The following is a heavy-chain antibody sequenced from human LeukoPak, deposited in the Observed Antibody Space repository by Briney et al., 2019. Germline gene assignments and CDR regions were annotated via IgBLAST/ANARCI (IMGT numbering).Heavy chain of an antibody. D-gene: IGHD2-2*01. CDR1: GFTFSDYY. Sequence: GGSLRLSCAASGFTFSDYYMSWIRQAPGKGLEWVSSIRTSATNMYYADSVKGRFTISRDNAKNSVYLQMNSLRAEDTAVYYCAKGTDVVAVPAASAASYYFYGLDVWGQGTTVTVSS. J-gene: IGHJ6*02. CDR2: IRTSATNM. V-gene: IGHV3-11*01. CDR3: AKGTDVVAVPAASAASYYFYGLDV.